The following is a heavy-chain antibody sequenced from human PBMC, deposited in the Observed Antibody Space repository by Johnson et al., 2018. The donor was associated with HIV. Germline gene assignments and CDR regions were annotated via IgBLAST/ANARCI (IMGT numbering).Heavy chain of an antibody. CDR2: IYSGGTT. CDR1: GFNVSSNY. D-gene: IGHD4-23*01. V-gene: IGHV3-66*01. CDR3: AKVGRMTTVVTPGDAFDI. J-gene: IGHJ3*02. Sequence: VQLVESGGSVVQPGRSLRLSCAASGFNVSSNYMSWVRQAPGKGLECISVIYSGGTTYYADSVKGRFTIARDNSKNTVYLQMNSLRSGDTAVYYCAKVGRMTTVVTPGDAFDIWGQGTKVTVSS.